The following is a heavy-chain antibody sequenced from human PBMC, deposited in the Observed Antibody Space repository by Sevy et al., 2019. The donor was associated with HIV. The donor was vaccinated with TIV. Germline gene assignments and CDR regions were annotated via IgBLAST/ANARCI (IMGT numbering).Heavy chain of an antibody. CDR3: ARDRGHDWGEGWLDP. CDR1: GYTFSNYG. J-gene: IGHJ5*02. D-gene: IGHD2-21*01. V-gene: IGHV1-18*01. CDR2: ISPFDNKT. Sequence: GPVKVSCKASGYTFSNYGISWVRQAPGQGLEWMGWISPFDNKTNYVQKFQGRVSLTSDTSATTAYMGVRSLRSDDTAGYFRARDRGHDWGEGWLDPWGQGTLVTVSS.